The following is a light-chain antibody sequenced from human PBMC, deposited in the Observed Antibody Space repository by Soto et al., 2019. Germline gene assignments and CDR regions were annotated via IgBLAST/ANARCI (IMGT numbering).Light chain of an antibody. CDR1: SSDVGSYNL. CDR3: GSYTTTSYV. CDR2: EGS. Sequence: QSVLTQPASVSGSPGQSITISCTGTSSDVGSYNLVSWYQQHPGKAPKVMIYEGSKRPSGVSNRFSGSKSGNTASLTISGLQAEDEADYYCGSYTTTSYVFGSGTKVTVL. V-gene: IGLV2-14*02. J-gene: IGLJ1*01.